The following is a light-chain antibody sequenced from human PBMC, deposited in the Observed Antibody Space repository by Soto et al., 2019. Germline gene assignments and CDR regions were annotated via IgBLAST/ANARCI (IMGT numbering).Light chain of an antibody. CDR3: QQYGSSTWT. J-gene: IGKJ1*01. CDR2: GAS. Sequence: EIVMTQYPATLSVSPGERATLSCRASQSVSRNLAWYQQKPGQAPRLLIYGASTRATGIPARFSGSGSGTDFTLTISRLQHEDFAVYYCQQYGSSTWTFGQGTKVDIK. CDR1: QSVSRN. V-gene: IGKV3-15*01.